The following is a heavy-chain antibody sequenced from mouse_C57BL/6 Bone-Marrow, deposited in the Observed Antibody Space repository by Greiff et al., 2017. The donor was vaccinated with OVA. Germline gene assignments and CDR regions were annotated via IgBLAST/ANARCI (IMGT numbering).Heavy chain of an antibody. V-gene: IGHV1-72*01. J-gene: IGHJ2*01. CDR1: GYAFSSSW. Sequence: QVHLKQSGPELVKPGASVKISCKASGYAFSSSWMNWVKQRPGKGLEWIGRIDPDSGGTKYNEKFKSKATLTVDKPSSTAYMQLSSLTSEDSAVYYCARAGLRGFDYWGQGTTLTVSS. CDR2: IDPDSGGT. CDR3: ARAGLRGFDY. D-gene: IGHD2-4*01.